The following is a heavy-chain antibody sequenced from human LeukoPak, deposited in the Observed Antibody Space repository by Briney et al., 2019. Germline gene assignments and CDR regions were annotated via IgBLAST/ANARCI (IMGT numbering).Heavy chain of an antibody. V-gene: IGHV3-64D*06. CDR3: ARPNYYGSGTYYPDY. J-gene: IGHJ4*02. CDR1: GFTFSSYA. D-gene: IGHD3-10*01. CDR2: ISSNGGST. Sequence: GGSLRLSCSASGFTFSSYAMHWVRQAPGKGLEYVSAISSNGGSTYYADSVKGRFTISRDNSKNTLYLQMNSLRAEDTAVYYCARPNYYGSGTYYPDYWGQGTLVTVSS.